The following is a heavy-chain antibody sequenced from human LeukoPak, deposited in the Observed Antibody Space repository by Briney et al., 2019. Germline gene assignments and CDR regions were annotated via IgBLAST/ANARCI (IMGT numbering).Heavy chain of an antibody. Sequence: PGGSLRLSCAASGFTFSSYAMSWVRQAPGKGLEWVSAISGSGGSTYYADSVKGRFTISRDNSKNTLYLQMNSLRAEDTAVYYCASSPGSSGWYWFDPWGQGTLVTVSS. CDR1: GFTFSSYA. J-gene: IGHJ5*02. CDR3: ASSPGSSGWYWFDP. CDR2: ISGSGGST. D-gene: IGHD6-19*01. V-gene: IGHV3-23*01.